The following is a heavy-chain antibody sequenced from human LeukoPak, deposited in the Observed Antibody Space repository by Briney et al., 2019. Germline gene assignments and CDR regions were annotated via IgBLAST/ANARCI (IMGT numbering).Heavy chain of an antibody. Sequence: ASVKVSCKASGYTFTGYYMHWVRQAPGQGLEWMGWINPNSGGTNYAQKFQGRVTMTRDTSISTAYMELSWLRSDDTAVYYCARGNGITMLRAPGFDPWGQGTLVTVSS. V-gene: IGHV1-2*02. CDR1: GYTFTGYY. D-gene: IGHD3-10*01. J-gene: IGHJ5*02. CDR3: ARGNGITMLRAPGFDP. CDR2: INPNSGGT.